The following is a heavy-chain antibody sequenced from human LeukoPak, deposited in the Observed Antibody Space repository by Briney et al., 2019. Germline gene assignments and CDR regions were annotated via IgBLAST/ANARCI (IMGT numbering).Heavy chain of an antibody. CDR3: VRGSHLNSSSWYGGNDY. CDR2: ISSSGSTI. V-gene: IGHV3-48*03. CDR1: GFTFSSYE. Sequence: GGSLRLSCAASGFTFSSYEMNWVRQAPGKGLEWVSYISSSGSTIYYADSVKGRFTISRDNAKNSLYLQMNSLRAEDTAVYYCVRGSHLNSSSWYGGNDYWGQGTLVTVSS. D-gene: IGHD6-13*01. J-gene: IGHJ4*02.